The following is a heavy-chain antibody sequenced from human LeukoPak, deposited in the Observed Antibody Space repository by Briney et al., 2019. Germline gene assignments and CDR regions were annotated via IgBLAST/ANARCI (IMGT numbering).Heavy chain of an antibody. Sequence: SETLSLTCTVSGGSISSGSYYWSWIRQPAGKGLEWIGRIYTSGSTNYNPSLKSRVTISVDTSTNQFSLKLSSVTAADTAVYYCARLFIASPGTRYYYYNMDVWGKGTTVTIFS. CDR1: GGSISSGSYY. J-gene: IGHJ6*03. CDR2: IYTSGST. V-gene: IGHV4-61*02. D-gene: IGHD6-13*01. CDR3: ARLFIASPGTRYYYYNMDV.